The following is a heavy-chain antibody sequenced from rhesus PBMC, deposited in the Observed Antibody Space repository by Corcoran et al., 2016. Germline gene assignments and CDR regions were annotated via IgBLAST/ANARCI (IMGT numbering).Heavy chain of an antibody. D-gene: IGHD5-30*01. CDR2: IYGNPATT. CDR3: ASQDRGYSGYSRFDY. V-gene: IGHV4-143*01. J-gene: IGHJ4*01. CDR1: VGSISVFYS. Sequence: VQLQESGPGLVKPSEPLSLTCTVPVGSISVFYSWCGIRQPQVKGLAWMVGIYGNPATTSTTPSLKSRVTLAKDTSKNQFSLKLPSVTAADTAVYFCASQDRGYSGYSRFDYWGQGVLVTVSS.